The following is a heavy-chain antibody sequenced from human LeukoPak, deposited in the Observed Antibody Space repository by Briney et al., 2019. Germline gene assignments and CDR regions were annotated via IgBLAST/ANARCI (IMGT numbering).Heavy chain of an antibody. CDR2: ISAYNGNT. CDR1: GYTFTSYG. V-gene: IGHV1-18*01. J-gene: IGHJ3*02. D-gene: IGHD2-2*01. CDR3: ARDLVTYCSSTSCYPPAAAFDI. Sequence: ASVKVSCKASGYTFTSYGISWVRQAPGQGLEWMGWISAYNGNTNYAQKLQSRVTMTTDTSTSTAYMELRSLRSDDTAVYYCARDLVTYCSSTSCYPPAAAFDIWGQGTMVTVSS.